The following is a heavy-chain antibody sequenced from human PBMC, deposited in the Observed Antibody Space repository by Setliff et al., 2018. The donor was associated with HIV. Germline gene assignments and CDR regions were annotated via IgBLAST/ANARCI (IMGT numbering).Heavy chain of an antibody. J-gene: IGHJ3*02. V-gene: IGHV3-21*05. D-gene: IGHD3-22*01. CDR3: ARDPYYYDSSGYGPRAFDI. CDR1: GFTFSNYE. Sequence: GSLRLSCAASGFTFSNYEMNWVRQAPGKGLEWVSYISSSSSYIFYADSVKGRFTISRDNAKNSLYLQMNSLRAEDTAVYYCARDPYYYDSSGYGPRAFDIWGQGTMVTVSS. CDR2: ISSSSSYI.